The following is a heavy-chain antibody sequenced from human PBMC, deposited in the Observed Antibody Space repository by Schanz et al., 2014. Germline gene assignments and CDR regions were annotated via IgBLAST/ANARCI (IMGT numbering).Heavy chain of an antibody. V-gene: IGHV1-18*01. D-gene: IGHD3-3*01. CDR2: ISAYNGNT. J-gene: IGHJ4*02. CDR3: ARDRRFFDRDDLYYFDS. Sequence: QVQLVQSGAEVKKPGASVKVSCKASGHTFTSYGISWVRQAPGQGLEWMGWISAYNGNTKYPQKLQGRVTMTTDTSTSTAYMALTDLRSDDTAVYYCARDRRFFDRDDLYYFDSWGQGTLVTVSS. CDR1: GHTFTSYG.